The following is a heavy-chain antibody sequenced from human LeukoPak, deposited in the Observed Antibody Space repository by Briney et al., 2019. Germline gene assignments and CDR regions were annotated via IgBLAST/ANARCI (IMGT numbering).Heavy chain of an antibody. D-gene: IGHD3-10*01. CDR1: GGTFSNYA. Sequence: ASVKVSCTASGGTFSNYAISWVRQASGQGLEWMGGIIPIFDTANHAQKFQGRVTITADESTSTAYMELSSLRSEDTAVYYCARDTGPYNWFDPWGQGTLVTVSS. CDR2: IIPIFDTA. V-gene: IGHV1-69*13. CDR3: ARDTGPYNWFDP. J-gene: IGHJ5*02.